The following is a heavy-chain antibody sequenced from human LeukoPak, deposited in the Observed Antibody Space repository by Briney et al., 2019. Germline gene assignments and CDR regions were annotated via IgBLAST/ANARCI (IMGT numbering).Heavy chain of an antibody. CDR3: ARRPGYCSSTSCYNSYYYMDV. CDR1: GFTFSSYS. CDR2: ISSSSSYI. J-gene: IGHJ6*03. Sequence: PGGSLRLSCAASGFTFSSYSMSWVRQAPGKGLEWVSSISSSSSYIYYADSVKGRFTISRDNAKNSLYLQINSLRAEDTAVYYCARRPGYCSSTSCYNSYYYMDVWGKGTTVTISS. V-gene: IGHV3-21*01. D-gene: IGHD2-2*02.